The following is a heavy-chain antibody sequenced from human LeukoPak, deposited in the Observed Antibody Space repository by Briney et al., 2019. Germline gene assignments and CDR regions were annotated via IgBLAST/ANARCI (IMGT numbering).Heavy chain of an antibody. CDR3: ARTDYYGSGSYSYFDY. D-gene: IGHD3-10*01. Sequence: SETLSLTCTVSGGSISSGSYYWSWIRQPPGKGLEWIGYIYYSGSTNYNPSLKSRVTISVDTSKNQFSLKLSSVTAADTAVYYCARTDYYGSGSYSYFDYWGQGTLVTVSS. V-gene: IGHV4-61*01. CDR2: IYYSGST. J-gene: IGHJ4*02. CDR1: GGSISSGSYY.